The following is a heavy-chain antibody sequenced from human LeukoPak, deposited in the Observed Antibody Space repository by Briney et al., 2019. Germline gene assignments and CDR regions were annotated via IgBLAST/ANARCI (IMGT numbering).Heavy chain of an antibody. CDR2: FYHGGST. Sequence: SETLSLTCTVSGYSISTGYYWDWIRQPPGKGLEWIGTFYHGGSTYYNPSLKSRVTISVDTSKNQFSLKLSSVTAADTAVYYCATYPFRGATHYFDYWGQGILVTVSS. V-gene: IGHV4-38-2*02. CDR1: GYSISTGYY. J-gene: IGHJ4*02. CDR3: ATYPFRGATHYFDY. D-gene: IGHD3-10*01.